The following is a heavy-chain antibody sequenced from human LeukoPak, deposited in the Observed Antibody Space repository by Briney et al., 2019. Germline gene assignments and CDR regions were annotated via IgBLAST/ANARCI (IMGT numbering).Heavy chain of an antibody. J-gene: IGHJ4*02. Sequence: ASVKVSCKASGYTFTGSYMHWVRQAPGQGLEWMGWINPNSGGTNYAQKFQGRVTMTRDTSISTAYMELIRLKSDDTAFYYCAKYYYDSYEGYYFDYWGQGTLVTVSS. CDR3: AKYYYDSYEGYYFDY. D-gene: IGHD3-22*01. V-gene: IGHV1-2*02. CDR2: INPNSGGT. CDR1: GYTFTGSY.